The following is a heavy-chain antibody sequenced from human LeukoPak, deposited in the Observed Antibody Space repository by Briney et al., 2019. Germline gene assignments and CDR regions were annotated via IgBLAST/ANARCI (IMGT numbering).Heavy chain of an antibody. D-gene: IGHD3-22*01. V-gene: IGHV3-15*07. CDR2: IKSKTDGGTT. J-gene: IGHJ4*02. CDR3: STTYYYDSSEGY. Sequence: GGSLRLSCAASGFTFSNAWMNWVRQAPGKGLEWVGRIKSKTDGGTTDYAAPVKGRFTISRDDSKNTLCLQMNSLKTEDTAVYYCSTTYYYDSSEGYWGQGTLVTVSS. CDR1: GFTFSNAW.